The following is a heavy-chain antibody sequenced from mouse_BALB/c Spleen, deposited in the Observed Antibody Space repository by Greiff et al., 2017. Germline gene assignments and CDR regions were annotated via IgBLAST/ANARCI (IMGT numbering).Heavy chain of an antibody. CDR1: GFTFSSFG. V-gene: IGHV5-17*02. J-gene: IGHJ2*01. CDR2: ISSGSSTI. Sequence: EVKLMESGGGLVQPGGSRKLSCAASGFTFSSFGMHWVRQAPEKGLEWVAYISSGSSTIYYADTVKGRFTISRDNPKNTLFLQMTSLRSEDTAMYYCARSITTVVFDYWGQGTTLTVSS. D-gene: IGHD1-1*01. CDR3: ARSITTVVFDY.